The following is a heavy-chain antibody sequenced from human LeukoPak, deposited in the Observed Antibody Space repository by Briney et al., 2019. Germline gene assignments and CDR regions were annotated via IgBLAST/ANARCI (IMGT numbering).Heavy chain of an antibody. CDR2: ISWNSGSI. J-gene: IGHJ4*02. CDR3: AREVLGFDY. D-gene: IGHD3-10*01. V-gene: IGHV3-9*01. Sequence: GGSLRLSCAASGFTFDDYAMHWVRQAPGKGLEWVSGISWNSGSIGYADSVKGRFTISRDNAKNSLYLQMNSLRAEDTAVYYCAREVLGFDYWGQGTLVTVSS. CDR1: GFTFDDYA.